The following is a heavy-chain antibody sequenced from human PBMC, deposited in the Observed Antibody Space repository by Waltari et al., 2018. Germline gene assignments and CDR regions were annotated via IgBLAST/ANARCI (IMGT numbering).Heavy chain of an antibody. Sequence: QVQLQQWGAGLLKPSETLSLTCAVYGGSFSGYYWSWIRQPPGKGLEWIGEINHSGSTNYNPSLKSRVTISVDTSKNQFSLKLSSVTAADTAVYYCARTPVSSTYYYYMDVWGKGTTVTVSS. CDR3: ARTPVSSTYYYYMDV. D-gene: IGHD2-2*01. J-gene: IGHJ6*03. CDR1: GGSFSGYY. V-gene: IGHV4-34*01. CDR2: INHSGST.